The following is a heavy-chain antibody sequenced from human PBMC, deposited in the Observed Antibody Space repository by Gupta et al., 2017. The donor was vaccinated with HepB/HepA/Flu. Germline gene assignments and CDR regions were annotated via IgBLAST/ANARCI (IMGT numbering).Heavy chain of an antibody. CDR2: IFHNGRT. CDR3: VREQGIVDF. Sequence: QLQESGPGLVKPSATLSLNCTVSGDSMITDSYFWGWIRQSPAKGLEWIGHIFHNGRTSYNPSLRRRVTISIDTSSNRFSLRVTSLTDSDTAVYFCVREQGIVDFWGLGTLVTVS. J-gene: IGHJ4*02. V-gene: IGHV4-39*02. CDR1: GDSMITDSYF.